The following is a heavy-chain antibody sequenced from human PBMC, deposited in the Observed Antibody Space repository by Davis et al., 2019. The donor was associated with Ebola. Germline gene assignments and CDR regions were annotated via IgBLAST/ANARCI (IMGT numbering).Heavy chain of an antibody. CDR3: ARDCLFVGRSECYFDY. D-gene: IGHD3-10*02. V-gene: IGHV4-39*07. Sequence: SETLSLTCTVSGGSISSSSYYWVWIRQPPGKGLEWIGNIYYIGSTYYNPSLKSRVTMSVDTSKNQFSLKLSSVTAADTAVYYCARDCLFVGRSECYFDYWGQGTLVTVSS. CDR1: GGSISSSSYY. J-gene: IGHJ4*02. CDR2: IYYIGST.